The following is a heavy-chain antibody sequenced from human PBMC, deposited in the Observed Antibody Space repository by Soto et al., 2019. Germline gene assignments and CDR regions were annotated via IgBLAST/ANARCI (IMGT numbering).Heavy chain of an antibody. V-gene: IGHV1-69*01. D-gene: IGHD3-10*01. CDR1: GGTFSSYA. J-gene: IGHJ6*02. CDR3: VGTNSTRGFCGGLRFGKCNYGMDV. CDR2: IIPIFGTA. Sequence: QVQLVQSGAEVKKPGSSVKVSCKASGGTFSSYAISWVRQAPGQGLEWMGGIIPIFGTANYVQKFQGRVTITEDECTRSAYMGLSSLRPEDTAVSYCVGTNSTRGFCGGLRFGKCNYGMDVWGQGTTVTVSS.